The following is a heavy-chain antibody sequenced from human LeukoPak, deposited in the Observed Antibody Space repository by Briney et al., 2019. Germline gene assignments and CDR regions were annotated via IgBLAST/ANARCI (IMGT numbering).Heavy chain of an antibody. CDR3: ARGGYYGSGNDFRFDP. CDR1: GYSISSGYY. J-gene: IGHJ5*02. D-gene: IGHD3-10*01. CDR2: INHSGST. Sequence: SETLSLTCTVSGYSISSGYYWSWIRPPPGKGLEWIGEINHSGSTNYNPSLKSRVTISVDTSKNQFSLKLSSVTAADTAVYYCARGGYYGSGNDFRFDPWGQGTLVTVSS. V-gene: IGHV4-38-2*02.